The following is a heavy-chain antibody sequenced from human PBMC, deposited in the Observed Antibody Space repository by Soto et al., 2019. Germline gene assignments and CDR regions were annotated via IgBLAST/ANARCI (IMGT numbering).Heavy chain of an antibody. CDR2: MNPNSGNT. D-gene: IGHD2-15*01. V-gene: IGHV1-8*01. CDR3: ARRIGSLTWFDP. J-gene: IGHJ5*02. CDR1: GYTFTSYD. Sequence: QVQLVQSGAEVKKPGASVKVSCKASGYTFTSYDINWVRQATGQGLEWMGWMNPNSGNTGYAQKSQGRVTMTRNTSISTAHMELSSLRSEDTAVSYCARRIGSLTWFDPWGQGTLVTVSS.